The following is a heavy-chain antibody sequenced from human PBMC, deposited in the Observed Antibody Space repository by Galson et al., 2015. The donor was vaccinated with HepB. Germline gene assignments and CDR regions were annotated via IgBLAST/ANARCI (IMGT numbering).Heavy chain of an antibody. V-gene: IGHV3-48*01. J-gene: IGHJ3*02. CDR2: LGPSSTTI. CDR1: GFTFSAYS. Sequence: LRLSCAASGFTFSAYSMNWVRQAPGKGLELVSYLGPSSTTIYYADSVKGRFTISRDNARNSLYLQMNSLRVEDTAVYYCVRDHSHAFDIWGQGTMVTVSS. D-gene: IGHD1-26*01. CDR3: VRDHSHAFDI.